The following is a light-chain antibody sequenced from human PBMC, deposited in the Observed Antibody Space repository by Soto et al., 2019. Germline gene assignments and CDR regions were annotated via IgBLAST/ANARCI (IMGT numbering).Light chain of an antibody. V-gene: IGKV3-15*01. J-gene: IGKJ5*01. CDR3: QQYDDWPPSIT. CDR1: QSVATY. Sequence: EIVMTQSPATLSVSAGERVTFSCRASQSVATYVTWYQQKPGQAPRLLIYDASIRATDVPARFSGSGSGTEFTLTISSLQSEDFALYYCQQYDDWPPSITFGQGTRLEIK. CDR2: DAS.